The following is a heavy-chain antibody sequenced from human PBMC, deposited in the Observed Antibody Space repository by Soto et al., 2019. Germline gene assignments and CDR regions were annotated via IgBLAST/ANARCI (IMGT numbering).Heavy chain of an antibody. CDR2: IYYGGST. CDR1: CGSISSSSYY. V-gene: IGHV4-39*01. J-gene: IGHJ5*02. CDR3: ARGFPTGGYHNGTWFDT. Sequence: SETLSITCXVSCGSISSSSYYWVLIRHPPWKWLECIGSIYYGGSTYYNPSLKSRVTISVDTSKNQFSLRLSSVTAADTAVFYCARGFPTGGYHNGTWFDTWGQGTLVTVSS. D-gene: IGHD1-26*01.